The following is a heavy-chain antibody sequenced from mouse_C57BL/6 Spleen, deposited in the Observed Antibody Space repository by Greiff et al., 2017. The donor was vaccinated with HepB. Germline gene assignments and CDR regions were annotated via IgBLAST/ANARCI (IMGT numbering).Heavy chain of an antibody. D-gene: IGHD1-1*01. CDR2: INPSNGGT. CDR1: GYTFTSYW. Sequence: QVQLQQSGTELVKPGASVKLSCKASGYTFTSYWMHWVKQRPGQGLEWIGNINPSNGGTNYNEKFKSQATLTVDKSSSTAYMQLSSLTSEDSAVYYCARLPFITTVDYFDYWGQGTTLTVSS. V-gene: IGHV1-53*01. CDR3: ARLPFITTVDYFDY. J-gene: IGHJ2*01.